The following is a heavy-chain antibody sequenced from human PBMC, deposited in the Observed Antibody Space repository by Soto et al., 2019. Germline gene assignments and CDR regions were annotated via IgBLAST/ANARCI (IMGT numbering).Heavy chain of an antibody. CDR1: GFTFSSYG. D-gene: IGHD3-10*01. J-gene: IGHJ6*02. CDR2: ISYDGSNK. Sequence: GGSLRLSCAASGFTFSSYGMHWVRQAPGKGLEWVAVISYDGSNKYYADSVKGRFTISRDNSKNTLYLQMNSLRAEDTAVYYCAKSFGRQYYYYYGMDVWGQGTTVTVSS. CDR3: AKSFGRQYYYYYGMDV. V-gene: IGHV3-30*18.